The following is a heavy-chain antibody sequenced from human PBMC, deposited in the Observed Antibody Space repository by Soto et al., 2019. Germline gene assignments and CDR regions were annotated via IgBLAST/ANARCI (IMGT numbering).Heavy chain of an antibody. V-gene: IGHV4-34*01. J-gene: IGHJ5*02. D-gene: IGHD6-19*01. Sequence: SETLSLTCAVYGGSFSGYYWSWIRQPPGKGLEWIGEINHSGSTNYNPSLKSRVAISVDTSKNQFSLKLSSVTAADTAVYYCACGIAVAGTRWFAPWGKGTLVTVSS. CDR2: INHSGST. CDR3: ACGIAVAGTRWFAP. CDR1: GGSFSGYY.